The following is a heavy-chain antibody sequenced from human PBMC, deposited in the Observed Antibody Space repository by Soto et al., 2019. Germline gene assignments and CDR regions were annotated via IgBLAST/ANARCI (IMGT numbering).Heavy chain of an antibody. CDR3: AKLRITICGVVINYGYYYGMDV. Sequence: GGSLSLSCSASGFTLSSYGMNWVRQAPGKGLDWVAVISYDGSNKYYADSVKGRFTISRDNSKNTLYLQMNSLRAEDTAVYYCAKLRITICGVVINYGYYYGMDVWGQGTTVTVSS. V-gene: IGHV3-30*18. D-gene: IGHD3-3*01. CDR1: GFTLSSYG. CDR2: ISYDGSNK. J-gene: IGHJ6*02.